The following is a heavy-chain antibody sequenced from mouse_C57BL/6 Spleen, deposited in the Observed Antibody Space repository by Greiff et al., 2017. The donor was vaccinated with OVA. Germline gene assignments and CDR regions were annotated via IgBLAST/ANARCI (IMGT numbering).Heavy chain of an antibody. CDR1: GYTFTDHT. D-gene: IGHD1-1*01. CDR3: ARTYYCSIPGWDY. Sequence: VKLQESDAELVKPGASVKISCKVSGYTFTDHTIHWMKQRPEQGLEWIGYIYPGDGSTKYNAKFQGKATLTADKSSITAYMQLNSLTAEDSAVYVCARTYYCSIPGWDYWGQGTPVTVSA. CDR2: IYPGDGST. V-gene: IGHV1-78*01. J-gene: IGHJ3*01.